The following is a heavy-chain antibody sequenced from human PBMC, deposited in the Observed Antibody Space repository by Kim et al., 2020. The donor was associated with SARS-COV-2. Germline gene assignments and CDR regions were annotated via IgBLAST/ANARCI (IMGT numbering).Heavy chain of an antibody. J-gene: IGHJ4*02. V-gene: IGHV3-53*01. D-gene: IGHD6-19*01. CDR3: ARGRIAVAGAHGYYFDY. CDR2: IYSGGST. Sequence: GGSMRLSCAASGFTVSSNYMSWVRQAPGKGLEWVSVIYSGGSTYYADSVKGRFTISRDNSKNTLYLQMNSLRAEDTAVYYCARGRIAVAGAHGYYFDYWGQGTLVTVSS. CDR1: GFTVSSNY.